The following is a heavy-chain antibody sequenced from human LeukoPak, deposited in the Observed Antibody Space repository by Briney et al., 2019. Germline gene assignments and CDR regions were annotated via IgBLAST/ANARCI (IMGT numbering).Heavy chain of an antibody. CDR3: AKDQGFDYYDSSGYYLDY. CDR2: ISGRGNYI. D-gene: IGHD3-22*01. CDR1: GFTFSSRN. J-gene: IGHJ4*02. Sequence: PGGSLRLSCAASGFTFSSRNMNWVRQAPGKGLEWVSSISGRGNYIFYADSVKGRFTISRDSAKNSLSLQMNSLRAEDTAVYYCAKDQGFDYYDSSGYYLDYWGQGTLVTVSS. V-gene: IGHV3-21*01.